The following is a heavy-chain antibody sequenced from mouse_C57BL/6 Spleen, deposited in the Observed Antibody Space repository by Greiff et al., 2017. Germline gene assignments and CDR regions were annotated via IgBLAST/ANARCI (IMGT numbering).Heavy chain of an antibody. Sequence: EVQLVESGGGLVQPGGSLSLSCAASGFTFTDYYMSWVRQPPGQALEWLGFIRNKANGYTTEYSASVKGRFTISSDTSQSILYLPMNALRAKDSATYYCARWGSNFLLANWGKGALVTVTA. CDR2: IRNKANGYTT. CDR1: GFTFTDYY. V-gene: IGHV7-3*01. D-gene: IGHD2-5*01. J-gene: IGHJ3*01. CDR3: ARWGSNFLLAN.